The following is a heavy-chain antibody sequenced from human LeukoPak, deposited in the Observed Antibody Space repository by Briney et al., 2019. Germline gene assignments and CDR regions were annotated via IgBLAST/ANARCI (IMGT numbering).Heavy chain of an antibody. Sequence: GGSLRLSCAASGFTFSSYATSWVRQAPGKGLEWVSAISGSGGSTYYADSVKGRFTISRDNSKNTLYLQMNSLRAEDTAVYYCARSGYSSSWYYYGMDVWGQGTTVTVSS. D-gene: IGHD6-13*01. CDR2: ISGSGGST. J-gene: IGHJ6*02. CDR1: GFTFSSYA. V-gene: IGHV3-23*01. CDR3: ARSGYSSSWYYYGMDV.